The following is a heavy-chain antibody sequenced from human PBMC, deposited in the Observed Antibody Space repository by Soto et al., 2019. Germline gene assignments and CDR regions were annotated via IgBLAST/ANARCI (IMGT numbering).Heavy chain of an antibody. CDR1: GGTFSTSA. J-gene: IGHJ6*02. CDR3: ARDKDRLQLGGNYYYILDV. Sequence: VQLEQSGPEVKKPGSSVKVSCKASGGTFSTSALSWVRQAPGQGLEWMGGIMPVFPTPDYAQKFQGRGTITADESTSTAYMELGGLTSYDTAVYDCARDKDRLQLGGNYYYILDVWGQGTAVTVSS. D-gene: IGHD5-12*01. V-gene: IGHV1-69*12. CDR2: IMPVFPTP.